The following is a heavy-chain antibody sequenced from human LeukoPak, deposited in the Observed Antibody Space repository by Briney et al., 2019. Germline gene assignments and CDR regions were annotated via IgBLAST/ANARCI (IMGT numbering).Heavy chain of an antibody. D-gene: IGHD2-15*01. V-gene: IGHV4-34*01. J-gene: IGHJ4*02. CDR1: GGSFSGYY. Sequence: PSETLSLTCAVYGGSFSGYYWSWIRQPPGKGLEWIGEINHSGSTNYNPSLKSRVTISVDTSKNQCSLKLSSVTAADTAVYYCARGYCSGGSCSPADYFDYWGQGTLVTVSS. CDR2: INHSGST. CDR3: ARGYCSGGSCSPADYFDY.